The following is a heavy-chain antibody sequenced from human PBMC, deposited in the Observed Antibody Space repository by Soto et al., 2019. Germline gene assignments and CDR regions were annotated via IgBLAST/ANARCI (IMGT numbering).Heavy chain of an antibody. V-gene: IGHV3-53*02. Sequence: EVQLVETGGGLIQPGGSLRLSCLASGFSVTTNYIIWVRQPPGKLVEWVSTTFTGGSTHYADSVKGRFSISRDNSKNTVYLQMNNLRVEDTAVYYCAKKPPGSIQGWAFGMDVWGQGTTVSVSS. CDR1: GFSVTTNY. J-gene: IGHJ6*02. CDR2: TFTGGST. CDR3: AKKPPGSIQGWAFGMDV. D-gene: IGHD1-26*01.